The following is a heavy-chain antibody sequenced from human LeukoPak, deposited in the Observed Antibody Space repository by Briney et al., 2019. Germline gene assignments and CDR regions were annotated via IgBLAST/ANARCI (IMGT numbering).Heavy chain of an antibody. CDR3: ARGGKATVVTM. J-gene: IGHJ4*02. CDR1: GGSINSYY. V-gene: IGHV4-4*07. Sequence: SETLSLTCTVSGGSINSYYWSWIRQPAGKGLEWIGRIYSSGSTNYNPSLKSRVSMSVDTSKTQFSLKLTSVTAADTAVYYCARGGKATVVTMWGQGILVTVSS. D-gene: IGHD4-23*01. CDR2: IYSSGST.